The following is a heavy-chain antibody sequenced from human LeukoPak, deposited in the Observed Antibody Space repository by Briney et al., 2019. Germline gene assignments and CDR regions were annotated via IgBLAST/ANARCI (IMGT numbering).Heavy chain of an antibody. CDR3: AKDFVGATID. D-gene: IGHD1-26*01. CDR2: ISYDGSNK. V-gene: IGHV3-30*04. J-gene: IGHJ4*02. CDR1: GFTFSSYA. Sequence: GGSLRLSCAASGFTFSSYAMHWVRQAPGKGLEWVAIISYDGSNKYYADSVKGRFTISRDNSKNTLYLQMNSLRAEDTAVYYCAKDFVGATIDWGQGTLVTVSS.